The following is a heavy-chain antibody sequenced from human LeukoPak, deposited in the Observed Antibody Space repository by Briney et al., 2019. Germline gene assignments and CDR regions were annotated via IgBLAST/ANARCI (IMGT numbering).Heavy chain of an antibody. J-gene: IGHJ5*02. CDR2: IYYSGST. V-gene: IGHV4-59*12. CDR3: ARGGYCSSTSCFQHWFDP. CDR1: GGSISSYY. Sequence: SETLSLTCTVSGGSISSYYWSWIRQPPGKGLEWIGYIYYSGSTNYNPSLKSRVTISVGRSKNQFSLKLSSVTAADTAVYYCARGGYCSSTSCFQHWFDPWGQGTLVTVSS. D-gene: IGHD2-2*01.